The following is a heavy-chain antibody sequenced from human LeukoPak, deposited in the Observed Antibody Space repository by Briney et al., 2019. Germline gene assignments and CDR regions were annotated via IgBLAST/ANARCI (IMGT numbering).Heavy chain of an antibody. J-gene: IGHJ4*02. CDR2: IYYSGST. CDR1: GVSFSNYY. V-gene: IGHV4-59*01. CDR3: ARVSGYDWESFYDY. Sequence: SETLSLTCAAYGVSFSNYYLSWIRQPPGKGLEWIGYIYYSGSTNYNPSLKSRVTISIDTTKNQFSLKLSCVTAADTAVYYCARVSGYDWESFYDYWGQGTLVIVSS. D-gene: IGHD5-12*01.